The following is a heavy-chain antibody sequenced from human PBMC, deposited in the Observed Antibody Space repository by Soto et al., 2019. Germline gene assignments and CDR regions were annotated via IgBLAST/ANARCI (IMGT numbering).Heavy chain of an antibody. V-gene: IGHV3-72*01. Sequence: EVQLVESGGGLVQPGGSLRLSCAASGFTFSDHYMDWVRQAPGKGLEWVGRTRNKVNSYTTEYAASVKGRFTISRDDSMNRLYLQMTSLIAEDTAVYFGATHLTGTSGYWGQGTLVSVSS. D-gene: IGHD1-20*01. CDR3: ATHLTGTSGY. CDR1: GFTFSDHY. J-gene: IGHJ4*02. CDR2: TRNKVNSYTT.